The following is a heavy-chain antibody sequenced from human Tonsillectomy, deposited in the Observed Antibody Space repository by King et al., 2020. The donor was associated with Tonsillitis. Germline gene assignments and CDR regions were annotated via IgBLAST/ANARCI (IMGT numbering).Heavy chain of an antibody. D-gene: IGHD6-19*01. J-gene: IGHJ4*02. CDR1: GGSISSYY. CDR2: IYYSGST. CDR3: ARVGSGSPHFDY. V-gene: IGHV4-59*01. Sequence: VPLQESGPGLVKPSETLSLTCTVSGGSISSYYWSWIRPPPGKGLEWIGYIYYSGSTNYNSSLKSRVTISIDTSKNQFSLKLNSVAAADTAVYYCARVGSGSPHFDYWGQGTLVTVSS.